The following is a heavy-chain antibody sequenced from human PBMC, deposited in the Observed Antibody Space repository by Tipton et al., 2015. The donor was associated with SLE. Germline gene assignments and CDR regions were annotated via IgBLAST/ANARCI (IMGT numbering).Heavy chain of an antibody. J-gene: IGHJ4*02. CDR1: GFTFSGYA. D-gene: IGHD1-26*01. Sequence: SLRLSCAASGFTFSGYAMSWVRQAPGKGLEWVSTISGSGGSTYFAVSVKGRFTISRDNSNNTLYLQMNSLRAEDTAIYYCARAVSKWSTQSSEFDSWGQGSLVTVSS. CDR3: ARAVSKWSTQSSEFDS. CDR2: ISGSGGST. V-gene: IGHV3-23*01.